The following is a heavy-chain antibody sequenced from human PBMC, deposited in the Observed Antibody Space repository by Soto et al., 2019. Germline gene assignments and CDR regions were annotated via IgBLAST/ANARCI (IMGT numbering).Heavy chain of an antibody. CDR3: AKEKSAVAGPDWFDP. V-gene: IGHV3-30*18. CDR2: ISYDGSNK. D-gene: IGHD6-19*01. J-gene: IGHJ5*02. Sequence: GGSLRLSCAASGFTFSSYGMHWVRQAPGKGLEWVAVISYDGSNKYYADSVKGRFTISRDNSKNTLYLQMNSLRAEDTAVYYCAKEKSAVAGPDWFDPWGQGTLVTVSS. CDR1: GFTFSSYG.